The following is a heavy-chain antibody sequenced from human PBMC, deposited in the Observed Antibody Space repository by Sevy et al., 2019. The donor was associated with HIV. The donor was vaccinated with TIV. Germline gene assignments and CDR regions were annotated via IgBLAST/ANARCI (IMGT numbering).Heavy chain of an antibody. Sequence: GGSLRLSFSASGFTFSNYAMHWVRQAPGKGLEWVGFISYDGSNKYYANSVKGRFTISRDNGNNTLYLQMNSLGAEDTAVYYCAKDYRVLLISTIDYWGQGTLVTVSS. CDR1: GFTFSNYA. D-gene: IGHD3-22*01. V-gene: IGHV3-30*18. CDR3: AKDYRVLLISTIDY. CDR2: ISYDGSNK. J-gene: IGHJ4*02.